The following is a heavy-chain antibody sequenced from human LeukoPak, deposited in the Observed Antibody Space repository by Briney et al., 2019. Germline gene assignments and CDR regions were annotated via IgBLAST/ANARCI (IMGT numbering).Heavy chain of an antibody. V-gene: IGHV4-34*01. D-gene: IGHD3-22*01. CDR2: INHSGST. Sequence: SETLSLTCAVYGGSFSGYYWSWIRQPPGKGLEWIGEINHSGSTNYNPSLKSRVTISVDTSKNQFSLKLSSVTAADTAVYYCARGIDSSGSNFDHWGQGTLVTVSS. J-gene: IGHJ4*02. CDR3: ARGIDSSGSNFDH. CDR1: GGSFSGYY.